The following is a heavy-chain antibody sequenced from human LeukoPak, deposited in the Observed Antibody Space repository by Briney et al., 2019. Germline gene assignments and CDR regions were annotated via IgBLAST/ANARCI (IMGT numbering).Heavy chain of an antibody. CDR3: GRDRGFGQADV. J-gene: IGHJ6*04. Sequence: GGSLRLSCAASGFIVNSYAMSWVRQAPGKGLEWVSVIYSGGSTYYADSVKGRFTISRDNSKNTLYLQMNSLRAEDTAVYYCGRDRGFGQADVWGKGTTVTVSS. CDR2: IYSGGST. D-gene: IGHD3-10*01. CDR1: GFIVNSYA. V-gene: IGHV3-66*01.